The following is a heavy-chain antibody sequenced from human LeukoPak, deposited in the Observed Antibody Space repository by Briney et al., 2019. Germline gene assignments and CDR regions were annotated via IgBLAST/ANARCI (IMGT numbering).Heavy chain of an antibody. Sequence: SETLSLTCTVSGGSISSSSYYWGWIRQPPGKGLEWIGCIYYSGSTYYNPSLKSRVTISVDTSKNQFSLKLSSVTAADTAVYYCARDGGVRSSGWYWFDPWGQGTLVTVSS. CDR3: ARDGGVRSSGWYWFDP. V-gene: IGHV4-39*07. CDR1: GGSISSSSYY. D-gene: IGHD6-19*01. CDR2: IYYSGST. J-gene: IGHJ5*02.